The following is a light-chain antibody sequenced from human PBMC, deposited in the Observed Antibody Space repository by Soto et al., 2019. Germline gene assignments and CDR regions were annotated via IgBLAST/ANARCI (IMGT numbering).Light chain of an antibody. CDR3: QQYGSSLWT. J-gene: IGKJ1*01. V-gene: IGKV3-20*01. CDR2: GAS. CDR1: PSVSSSY. Sequence: EIVLTQSPGTLSLSPGDRATLSCRASPSVSSSYLAWYQHKPGQVPRLFIYGASRRAPGIPDRFSGSGSGTDFTLTISRLEPEDFAVYYCQQYGSSLWTFGQGTKVEIK.